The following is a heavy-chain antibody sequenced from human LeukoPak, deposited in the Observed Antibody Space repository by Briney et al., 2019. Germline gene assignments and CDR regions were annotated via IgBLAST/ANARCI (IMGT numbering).Heavy chain of an antibody. J-gene: IGHJ1*01. CDR1: GFTFSSYA. CDR3: AKGGSSSWYWDTESH. V-gene: IGHV3-23*01. D-gene: IGHD6-13*01. Sequence: PGRTLRLSRAASGFTFSSYAMNWVPQAPRKGLEWVSTISDSGSSTYYAASVKGRLTISRDNSKNTLYLQMNSLRAEDTAVYYCAKGGSSSWYWDTESHWGQGTLVTVSS. CDR2: ISDSGSST.